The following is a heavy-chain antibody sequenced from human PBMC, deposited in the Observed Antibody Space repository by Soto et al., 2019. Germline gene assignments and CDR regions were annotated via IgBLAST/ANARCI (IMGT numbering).Heavy chain of an antibody. D-gene: IGHD5-12*01. Sequence: QVQLQQWGAGLLKPSETLSLTCAVYGGSFSGYYWSWIRQPPGKGLEWIGEINHSGSTNYNPSLKRRVTISVDTSKNQFSLKLSSVTAADTAVYYCARAARSGGYDLVDYWGQGTLVTVSS. CDR3: ARAARSGGYDLVDY. J-gene: IGHJ4*02. CDR2: INHSGST. V-gene: IGHV4-34*01. CDR1: GGSFSGYY.